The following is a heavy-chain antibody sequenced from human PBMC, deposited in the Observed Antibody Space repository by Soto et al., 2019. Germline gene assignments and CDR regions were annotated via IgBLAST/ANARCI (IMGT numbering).Heavy chain of an antibody. D-gene: IGHD4-17*01. CDR1: GYTFTSYG. V-gene: IGHV1-18*01. Sequence: ASVKVSCKASGYTFTSYGISWVRQAPGQGLEWMGWISAYNGNTNYAQKLQGRVTMTTDTSTSTAYMELRSLRSDDTAVYYCARDERHDYGAFRAFDIWGQGTMVTVSS. J-gene: IGHJ3*02. CDR3: ARDERHDYGAFRAFDI. CDR2: ISAYNGNT.